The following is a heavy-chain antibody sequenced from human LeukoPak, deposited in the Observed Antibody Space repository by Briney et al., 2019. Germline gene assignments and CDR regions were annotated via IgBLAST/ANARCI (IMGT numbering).Heavy chain of an antibody. V-gene: IGHV3-7*03. J-gene: IGHJ4*02. Sequence: PGGSLRLSCAASGFTFSSYWMNWARQAPGKGLEWVASINHNGNVNYYVDSVKGRFTISRDNSKNTLYLQMNTLRAEDTAVYYCARYKTAGDYFDYWGQGTLVTVSS. CDR2: INHNGNVN. CDR1: GFTFSSYW. CDR3: ARYKTAGDYFDY. D-gene: IGHD2-21*02.